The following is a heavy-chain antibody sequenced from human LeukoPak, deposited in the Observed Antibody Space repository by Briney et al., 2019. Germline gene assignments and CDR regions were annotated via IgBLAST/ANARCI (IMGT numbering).Heavy chain of an antibody. Sequence: ASVKVSCKASGYTLTSYYMHWVRQAPGQGLEWMGIINPSGGSTNYAQKFQGRVTMTRDTSTSTVYMELSSLRSEDTAIYYCVTPMGATSGYHFDYWGQGTLVTVSS. D-gene: IGHD3-22*01. CDR1: GYTLTSYY. J-gene: IGHJ4*02. CDR3: VTPMGATSGYHFDY. V-gene: IGHV1-46*03. CDR2: INPSGGST.